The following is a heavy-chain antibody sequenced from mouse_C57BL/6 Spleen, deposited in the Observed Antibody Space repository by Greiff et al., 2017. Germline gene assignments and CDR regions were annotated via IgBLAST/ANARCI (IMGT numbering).Heavy chain of an antibody. D-gene: IGHD3-2*02. CDR2: INPNNGGT. CDR3: ARGVSGSAWFAY. CDR1: GYTFTDYN. Sequence: EVQLQQSGPELVKPGASVKMSCKASGYTFTDYNMHWVKQSHGKSLEWIGYINPNNGGTSSNQKFKGKATLTVNKSSSTAYMELRSLTSEDSAVYYCARGVSGSAWFAYWGQGTLVTVSA. J-gene: IGHJ3*01. V-gene: IGHV1-22*01.